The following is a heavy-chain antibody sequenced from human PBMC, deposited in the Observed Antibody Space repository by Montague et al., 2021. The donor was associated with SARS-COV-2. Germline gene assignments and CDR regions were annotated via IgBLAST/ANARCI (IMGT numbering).Heavy chain of an antibody. CDR1: GGSISSGNW. Sequence: SETLSLTCVVSGGSISSGNWWSWVRQPPGKGLEWIGESIIVGAPATKYNPSLKSRVTISADRSKNQFSLRVTSVTAADMAVYYCARRTWGDSGVFDIWGRGTKVIVSS. CDR3: ARRTWGDSGVFDI. J-gene: IGHJ3*02. CDR2: SIIVGAP. V-gene: IGHV4-4*02. D-gene: IGHD2-21*02.